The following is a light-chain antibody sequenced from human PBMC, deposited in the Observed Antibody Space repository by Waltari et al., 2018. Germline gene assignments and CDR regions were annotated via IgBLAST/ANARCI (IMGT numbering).Light chain of an antibody. CDR3: AAWDDSLSGLV. Sequence: TISCNGSSSNIGSNYVYWYQQFPGTAPKLLIFKNNQRPSGVPDRFSDSKSGTSASLAINGLRSEDEADYYCAAWDDSLSGLVLGGGTKVTVL. V-gene: IGLV1-47*01. CDR2: KNN. CDR1: SSNIGSNY. J-gene: IGLJ3*02.